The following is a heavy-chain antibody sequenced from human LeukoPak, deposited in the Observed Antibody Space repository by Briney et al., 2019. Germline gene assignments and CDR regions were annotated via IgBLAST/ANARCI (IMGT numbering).Heavy chain of an antibody. V-gene: IGHV3-73*01. Sequence: GGSLRLSCAASGFTFSGSAMHWVRQASGKGLEWVGRIRSKANSYATAYAASVKGRFTISRDDSKNTAYLQMNSLKTEDTAVYYCTRSVLLWFGMDNWFDPWGQGTLVTVSS. CDR3: TRSVLLWFGMDNWFDP. D-gene: IGHD3-10*01. CDR2: IRSKANSYAT. CDR1: GFTFSGSA. J-gene: IGHJ5*02.